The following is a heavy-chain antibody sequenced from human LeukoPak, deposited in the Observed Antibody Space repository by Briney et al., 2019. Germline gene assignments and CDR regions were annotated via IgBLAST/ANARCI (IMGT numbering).Heavy chain of an antibody. J-gene: IGHJ5*02. CDR3: ARDWDSRNNYFDP. CDR1: GYSFTSYG. Sequence: ASVKVSCKASGYSFTSYGISWVRQAPGQGLEWMGWTSAHNDDTNYAETLQGRLTMTTDISTSTAYMELTSLRFDDTAFYYCARDWDSRNNYFDPWGQGTLVTVSS. V-gene: IGHV1-18*01. CDR2: TSAHNDDT. D-gene: IGHD1-26*01.